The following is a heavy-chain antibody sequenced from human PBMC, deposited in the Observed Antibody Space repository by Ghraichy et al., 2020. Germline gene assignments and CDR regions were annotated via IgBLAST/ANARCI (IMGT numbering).Heavy chain of an antibody. D-gene: IGHD5-24*01. CDR2: IYYSGST. CDR1: GGSISSYY. V-gene: IGHV4-59*01. Sequence: ESLNISCTVSGGSISSYYWSWIRQPPGKGLEWIGYIYYSGSTNYNPSLKSRVTISVDTSKNQFSLKLSSVTAADTAVYYCARRGRWLQLQDYYYYYGMDVWGQGTTVTVSS. J-gene: IGHJ6*02. CDR3: ARRGRWLQLQDYYYYYGMDV.